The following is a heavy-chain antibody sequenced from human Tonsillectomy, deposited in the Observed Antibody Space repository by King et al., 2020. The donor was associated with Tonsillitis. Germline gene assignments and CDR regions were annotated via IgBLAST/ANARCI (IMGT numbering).Heavy chain of an antibody. V-gene: IGHV4-59*01. Sequence: VQLQESGPGLVKPSETLSLTCTVSGGSISSYYWSWIRQPPGKGLEWIGYIYYSGSTNYNPSLQSRVTISVDTSKNQFSLKLSSVTAADTAVYYCARDWGGSSPYYYYYYMDVWGKGTTVTVSS. D-gene: IGHD6-6*01. CDR1: GGSISSYY. CDR2: IYYSGST. CDR3: ARDWGGSSPYYYYYYMDV. J-gene: IGHJ6*03.